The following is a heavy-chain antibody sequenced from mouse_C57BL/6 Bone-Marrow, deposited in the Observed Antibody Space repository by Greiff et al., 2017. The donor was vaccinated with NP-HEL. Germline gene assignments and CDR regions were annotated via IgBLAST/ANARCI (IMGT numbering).Heavy chain of an antibody. Sequence: VQLQQSGPELVKPGASVKISCKASGYSFTGYYMNWVKQSPEKSLEWIGEINPSTGGTTYNQKFKAKATLTVDKSSSTAYMQLKSLTSEDSAVYYCARWLLLWFACWGQGTLVTVSA. D-gene: IGHD2-3*01. CDR2: INPSTGGT. CDR3: ARWLLLWFAC. CDR1: GYSFTGYY. V-gene: IGHV1-42*01. J-gene: IGHJ3*01.